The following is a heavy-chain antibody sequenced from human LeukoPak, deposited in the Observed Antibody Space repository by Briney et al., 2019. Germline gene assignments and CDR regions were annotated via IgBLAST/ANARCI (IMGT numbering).Heavy chain of an antibody. J-gene: IGHJ4*02. CDR2: TSYDGSNK. CDR3: ARGDDSSGYFYSYFDY. V-gene: IGHV3-30-3*01. Sequence: GGSLRLSCVASGFPFSSYVMHWVRQAPGKGLEWVSFTSYDGSNKYYADSVKGRFTISRDNSKNTLDLQMNNLRTEDTAMYYCARGDDSSGYFYSYFDYWGQGTLVTVSS. CDR1: GFPFSSYV. D-gene: IGHD3-22*01.